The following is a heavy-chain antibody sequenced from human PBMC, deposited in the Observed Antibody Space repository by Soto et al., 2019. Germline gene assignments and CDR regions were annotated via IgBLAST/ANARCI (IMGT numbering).Heavy chain of an antibody. CDR2: IDPKSGGT. Sequence: QLVQSGAEVKKPGASVRVSCKTSGPTFIAYYIHWVRQAPGQGLEWMGWIDPKSGGTTYEQKFLGKVTMTREPSINPAFMDLNRLTSDDTAVYYCARVSVDLPEWGQGTLITVSS. D-gene: IGHD5-12*01. CDR1: GPTFIAYY. V-gene: IGHV1-2*02. J-gene: IGHJ4*02. CDR3: ARVSVDLPE.